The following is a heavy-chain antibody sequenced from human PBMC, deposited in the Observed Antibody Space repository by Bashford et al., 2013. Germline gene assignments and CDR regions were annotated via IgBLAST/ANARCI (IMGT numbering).Heavy chain of an antibody. D-gene: IGHD3-16*02. CDR2: FDPEDGET. Sequence: ASVKVSCKVSGYTLTELSMHWVRQAPGKGLEWMGGFDPEDGETIYAQKFQGRVTMTEDTSTDTAYMELSSLRSEDTAVYYCATVFFLPSFGGVIVPGAFDIWGQGTMVTVSS. V-gene: IGHV1-24*01. J-gene: IGHJ3*02. CDR1: GYTLTELS. CDR3: ATVFFLPSFGGVIVPGAFDI.